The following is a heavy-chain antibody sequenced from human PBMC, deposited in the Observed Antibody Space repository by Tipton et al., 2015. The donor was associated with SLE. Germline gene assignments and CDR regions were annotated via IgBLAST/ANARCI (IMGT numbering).Heavy chain of an antibody. V-gene: IGHV4-59*08. J-gene: IGHJ4*02. CDR2: ISNSGST. Sequence: TLSLTCTVSGTSISSYYWSWIRQPPGRELEWIGYISNSGSTNYNPSLKSRVTISGDTSKNQFSLKLSSVIAADTAMYYCARGRRPVIRYFDGPKGAFFDSWGQGNLVTVSS. CDR3: ARGRRPVIRYFDGPKGAFFDS. CDR1: GTSISSYY. D-gene: IGHD3-9*01.